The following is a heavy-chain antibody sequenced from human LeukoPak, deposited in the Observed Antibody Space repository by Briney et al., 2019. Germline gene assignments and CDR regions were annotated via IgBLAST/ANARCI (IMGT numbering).Heavy chain of an antibody. D-gene: IGHD1-14*01. V-gene: IGHV3-7*01. CDR2: IKKDGSEK. CDR3: ARAEGEGYFDY. CDR1: GFTFSSYW. Sequence: GGSLRLSCAASGFTFSSYWMSWVRQAPGKGLEWVANIKKDGSEKYYVDSVEGRFTISRDNAKNSLYLQMNSLGAEDTAVYYCARAEGEGYFDYWGQGTLVTVSS. J-gene: IGHJ4*02.